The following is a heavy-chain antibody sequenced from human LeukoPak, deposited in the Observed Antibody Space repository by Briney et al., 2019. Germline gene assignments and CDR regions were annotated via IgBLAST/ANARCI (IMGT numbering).Heavy chain of an antibody. Sequence: SVKVSCKASGFTFTSSAVQWVRQARGQRLEWIGWIVVGSGNTNYAQKFLERVTITRDMSTSTAYMELSSLRSEDTAVYYCAAGSHYYYYYMDVWGKGTTVTVSS. CDR2: IVVGSGNT. CDR3: AAGSHYYYYYMDV. V-gene: IGHV1-58*01. CDR1: GFTFTSSA. J-gene: IGHJ6*03.